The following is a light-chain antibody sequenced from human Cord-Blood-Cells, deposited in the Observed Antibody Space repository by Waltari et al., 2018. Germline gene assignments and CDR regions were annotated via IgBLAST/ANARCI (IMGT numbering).Light chain of an antibody. CDR2: DAS. V-gene: IGKV3-11*01. Sequence: EIVLTQSPVTLPSPPGQSATLSCRASRSVSSYFAWYQQKTGQAPRLLIYDASNRATGIPARFSGSRSGTDFTLTISSLEPEDFAVYYCQQRSNWPRLTFGGGTKVEIK. J-gene: IGKJ4*01. CDR1: RSVSSY. CDR3: QQRSNWPRLT.